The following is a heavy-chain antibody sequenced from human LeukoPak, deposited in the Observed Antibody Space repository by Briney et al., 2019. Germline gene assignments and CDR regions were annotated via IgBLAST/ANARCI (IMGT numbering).Heavy chain of an antibody. CDR1: GFTFSNFA. D-gene: IGHD2-2*01. CDR3: VKDGSWGDYQFYFYMDV. CDR2: ISGSGYYT. J-gene: IGHJ6*03. Sequence: PGGSLRLSCAASGFTFSNFAMSWVRQAPGEGLEWLSGISGSGYYTYYAGSVKGRFTISRDNSKSTLYIEMSSLRVEDTAVYYCVKDGSWGDYQFYFYMDVWGKGTTVTVSS. V-gene: IGHV3-23*01.